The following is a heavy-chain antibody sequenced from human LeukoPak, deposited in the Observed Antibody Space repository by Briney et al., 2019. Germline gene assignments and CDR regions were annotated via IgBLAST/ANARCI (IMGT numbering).Heavy chain of an antibody. V-gene: IGHV4-34*01. J-gene: IGHJ5*02. Sequence: SETLSLTCAVYGGAFSGYYWSWIRQPPGKGLEWIGEINHSGSTNYNPSLKSRVTISVDTSKNQFSLKLSSVTAADTAVYYCARGNRDIYDFWSGYYKTKPNWFDPWGQGTLVTVSS. CDR2: INHSGST. D-gene: IGHD3-3*01. CDR3: ARGNRDIYDFWSGYYKTKPNWFDP. CDR1: GGAFSGYY.